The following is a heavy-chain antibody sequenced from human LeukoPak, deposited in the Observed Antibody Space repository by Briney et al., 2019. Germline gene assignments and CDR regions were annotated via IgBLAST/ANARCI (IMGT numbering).Heavy chain of an antibody. Sequence: PGGSLRLSCAASGFTFSSYWMSWVRQAPGKGLEWVSVIYSGGSTYYADSVKGRFTISRDNSKNTLYLQMNSLRAEDTAVYYCARDRVVGLFDYWGQGTLVTVSS. J-gene: IGHJ4*02. D-gene: IGHD2-2*01. V-gene: IGHV3-53*01. CDR2: IYSGGST. CDR3: ARDRVVGLFDY. CDR1: GFTFSSYW.